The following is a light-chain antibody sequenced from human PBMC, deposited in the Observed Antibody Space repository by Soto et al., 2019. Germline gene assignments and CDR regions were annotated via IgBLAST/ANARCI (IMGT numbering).Light chain of an antibody. CDR1: QSVSSRY. CDR2: GAS. CDR3: QQYSIWRT. Sequence: EIVLTQSPGTLSLSPGERATLSCRASQSVSSRYLAWYQQKPGQAPRLLIYGASTRATGIPARFSGSGSGTEFTLTISSLQSEDFAVYYCQQYSIWRTFGQGTKVDIK. V-gene: IGKV3-15*01. J-gene: IGKJ1*01.